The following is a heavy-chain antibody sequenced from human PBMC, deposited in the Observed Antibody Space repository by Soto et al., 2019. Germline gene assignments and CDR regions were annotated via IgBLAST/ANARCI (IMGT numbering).Heavy chain of an antibody. V-gene: IGHV3-30-3*01. CDR1: GFTFSSYA. Sequence: QVQLVESGGGVVQPGRSLRLSCAASGFTFSSYAMHWVRQAPGKGLEWVAVISYDGSNKYYADSVKGRFTISRDNSKNALYLKMTGLRAEDTAGYYCARGVGACFDYWGQGPLVTVSS. D-gene: IGHD1-26*01. CDR2: ISYDGSNK. CDR3: ARGVGACFDY. J-gene: IGHJ4*02.